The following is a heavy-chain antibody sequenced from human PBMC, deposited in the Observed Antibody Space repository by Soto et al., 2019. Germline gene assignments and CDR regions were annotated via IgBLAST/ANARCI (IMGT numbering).Heavy chain of an antibody. CDR2: IKSKTDGGTT. Sequence: GGSLRLSCAASGFTFGNAWMSWVRQAPGKGLEWVGRIKSKTDGGTTDYAAPVKGRFTISRDDSKNTLYLQMNSLKTEDTAVYYCTTDMWELLGYFDYWGQGTLVTVSS. J-gene: IGHJ4*02. V-gene: IGHV3-15*01. CDR1: GFTFGNAW. D-gene: IGHD1-26*01. CDR3: TTDMWELLGYFDY.